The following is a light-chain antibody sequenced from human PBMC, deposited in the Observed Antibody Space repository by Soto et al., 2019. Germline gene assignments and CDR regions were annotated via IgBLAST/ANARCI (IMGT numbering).Light chain of an antibody. V-gene: IGKV4-1*01. J-gene: IGKJ4*01. CDR2: WAS. CDR3: QQSYSTPLT. CDR1: QTILYTSTNKNY. Sequence: DIVMTQSPDSLSMSLGKRATINCKSSQTILYTSTNKNYLAWYQQKPGQPPELLIYWASTRESGVPDRFSGSGSGTDFTLTISSLQAEDVAVYYCQQSYSTPLTFGGGTKVEIK.